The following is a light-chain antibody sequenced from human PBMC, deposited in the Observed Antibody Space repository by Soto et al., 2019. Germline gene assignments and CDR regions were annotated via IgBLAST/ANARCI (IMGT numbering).Light chain of an antibody. Sequence: QSVLTQPASVSVSPGQSITISCTGTSSDVGGYNYVSWYQQHPGKAPKLMIYEVSNQPSGISNRLSGSMSGNTASLTISGVQAEDEADYYCSSYTSSNTWVFGGGTKLTVL. J-gene: IGLJ3*02. V-gene: IGLV2-14*01. CDR2: EVS. CDR3: SSYTSSNTWV. CDR1: SSDVGGYNY.